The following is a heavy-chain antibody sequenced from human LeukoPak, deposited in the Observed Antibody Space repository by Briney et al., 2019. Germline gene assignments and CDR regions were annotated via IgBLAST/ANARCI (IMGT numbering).Heavy chain of an antibody. D-gene: IGHD2-2*02. Sequence: ASVKVSCKASGYTFTGYYMHWVRQAPGQGLEWMGWINPNSGGTNYAQKFQGRVTMTRDTSISTAYMELSRLRSDDTAVYYCARGGIVVVPAAIGDAFDIWGQGTMVTVSS. J-gene: IGHJ3*02. CDR2: INPNSGGT. CDR1: GYTFTGYY. CDR3: ARGGIVVVPAAIGDAFDI. V-gene: IGHV1-2*02.